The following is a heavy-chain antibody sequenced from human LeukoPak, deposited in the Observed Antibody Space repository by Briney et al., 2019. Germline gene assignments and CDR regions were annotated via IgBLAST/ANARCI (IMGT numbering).Heavy chain of an antibody. V-gene: IGHV1-69*13. Sequence: ASVKVSCKASGCTFSSYAISWVRQAPGQGLEWMGGIIPIFGTANYAQKFQGRVTITADESTSTAYMELSSLRSEDTAVYYCARRTGDYYYYYRDVWGKGTTVTVSS. CDR3: ARRTGDYYYYYRDV. CDR1: GCTFSSYA. J-gene: IGHJ6*03. CDR2: IIPIFGTA.